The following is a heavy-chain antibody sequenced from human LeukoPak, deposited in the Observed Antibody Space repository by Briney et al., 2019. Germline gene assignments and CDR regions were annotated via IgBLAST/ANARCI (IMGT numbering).Heavy chain of an antibody. CDR3: ARVLVTTVTGAFDY. V-gene: IGHV4-59*01. J-gene: IGHJ4*02. CDR1: GGSISTYY. D-gene: IGHD4-17*01. Sequence: PSETLSLTCTVSGGSISTYYWSWTRQPPGKGLEWIGYIFNTGSTNFNPSLKSRVTISVDTSKNQFSLKVNSVTAADTAVYYCARVLVTTVTGAFDYWGQGTLVTVSS. CDR2: IFNTGST.